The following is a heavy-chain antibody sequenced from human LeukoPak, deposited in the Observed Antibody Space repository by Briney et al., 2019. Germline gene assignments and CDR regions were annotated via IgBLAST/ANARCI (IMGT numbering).Heavy chain of an antibody. D-gene: IGHD4-23*01. J-gene: IGHJ4*02. V-gene: IGHV4-31*03. Sequence: SETLSLTCTVSRGSISSGGYYWSWIRQHPGKGLEWIGYIYYSGSTYYNPSLKSRVSISVDTSKNQFSLKLSSVTAADTAVYYCASTKGDDYGGTFDYWGQGTLVTVSS. CDR2: IYYSGST. CDR3: ASTKGDDYGGTFDY. CDR1: RGSISSGGYY.